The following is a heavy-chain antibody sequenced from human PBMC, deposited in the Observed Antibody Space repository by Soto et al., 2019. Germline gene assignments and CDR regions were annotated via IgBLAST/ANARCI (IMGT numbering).Heavy chain of an antibody. J-gene: IGHJ4*02. CDR1: GFTFSTYS. CDR3: ARDRDAYCSKGICSGPYFDY. Sequence: EVQLVESGGGLVQPGGSLRLSCAASGFTFSTYSINWVSQAPGKGLEWISYISDNSSVIYYADAVKGRFTISRDNAKNSLYLQMTSLRDEDTAVYYCARDRDAYCSKGICSGPYFDYWGQGTLVTVSS. CDR2: ISDNSSVI. V-gene: IGHV3-48*02. D-gene: IGHD2-8*01.